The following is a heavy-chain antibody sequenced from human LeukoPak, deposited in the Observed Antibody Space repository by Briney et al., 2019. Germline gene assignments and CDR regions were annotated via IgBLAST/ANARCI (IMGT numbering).Heavy chain of an antibody. Sequence: SETLSLTCTVSGGSISSGGYYWSWIRQHPGKGLEWIGYIYYSGSTYYNPPLKSRVTISVDTSKNQFSLKLSSVTAADTAVYYCARVGPSSSWYFPYYYYGMDVWGQGTTVTVSS. V-gene: IGHV4-31*03. CDR2: IYYSGST. J-gene: IGHJ6*02. CDR3: ARVGPSSSWYFPYYYYGMDV. CDR1: GGSISSGGYY. D-gene: IGHD6-13*01.